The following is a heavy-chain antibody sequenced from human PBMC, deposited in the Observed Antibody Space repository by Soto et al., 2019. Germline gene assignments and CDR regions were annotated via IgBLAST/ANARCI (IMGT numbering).Heavy chain of an antibody. J-gene: IGHJ4*02. D-gene: IGHD6-19*01. Sequence: PGGSLRLSCAASGFTFIIYAMSWVRQAPPGKGLEWVSTISGSGGSTYYADSVKGRFTVSRDNSKNTVYLQMNSLRAEDTAVYYCAKDPPGGWMVWGQGTLVTV. CDR1: GFTFIIYA. V-gene: IGHV3-23*01. CDR2: ISGSGGST. CDR3: AKDPPGGWMV.